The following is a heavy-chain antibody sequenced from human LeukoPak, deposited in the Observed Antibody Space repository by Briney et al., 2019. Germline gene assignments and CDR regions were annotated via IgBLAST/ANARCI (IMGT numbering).Heavy chain of an antibody. CDR1: GFTFSSYA. CDR2: ISGSGGST. Sequence: GGSLRLSCAASGFTFSSYAMSWVRQAPGKGLEWVSAISGSGGSTYYADSVKGRFTISRDNSKNTLYLQMNSLRAEDTAVYYCAKDRVDYYDSSGYNNWFDPWGQGTLVTVSS. CDR3: AKDRVDYYDSSGYNNWFDP. D-gene: IGHD3-22*01. V-gene: IGHV3-23*01. J-gene: IGHJ5*02.